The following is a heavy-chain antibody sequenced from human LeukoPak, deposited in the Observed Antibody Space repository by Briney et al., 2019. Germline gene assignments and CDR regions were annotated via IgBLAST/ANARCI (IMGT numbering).Heavy chain of an antibody. CDR2: INPSGGST. Sequence: ASVKVSCKASGYTFTSYYMHWVRQAPGEGLEWMGIINPSGGSTSYAQKFQGRVTMTRDTSTSTVYMELSSLRSEDTAVYYCAKDLYHRYYHNSGHAFDYWGQGTLVTVSS. CDR3: AKDLYHRYYHNSGHAFDY. CDR1: GYTFTSYY. D-gene: IGHD3-22*01. V-gene: IGHV1-46*01. J-gene: IGHJ4*02.